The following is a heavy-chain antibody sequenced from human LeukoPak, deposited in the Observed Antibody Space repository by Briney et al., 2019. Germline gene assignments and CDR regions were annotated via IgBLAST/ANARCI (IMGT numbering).Heavy chain of an antibody. J-gene: IGHJ4*02. V-gene: IGHV3-30*01. D-gene: IGHD1-1*01. CDR1: GFTFSSYA. CDR2: ISYDGSNK. Sequence: PGRSLRLSCAASGFTFSSYAMHWVRQAPGKGLEWVAVISYDGSNKYYEDSVKGRFTISRDNSKNTLYLQMNSLRAEDTAVYYCARDLSELEGPFDYWGQGTLVTVSS. CDR3: ARDLSELEGPFDY.